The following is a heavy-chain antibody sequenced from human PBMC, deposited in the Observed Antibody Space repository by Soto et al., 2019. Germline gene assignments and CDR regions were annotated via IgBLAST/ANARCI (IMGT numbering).Heavy chain of an antibody. V-gene: IGHV4-30-4*01. J-gene: IGHJ5*02. CDR2: IYYSGST. Sequence: PSETLSLTCTVSGGSISSGDYYWSWIRQPPGKGLEWIGYIYYSGSTYYNPSLKSRVTISVDTSKNQFSLKLSSVTAADTAVYYCARDSAAGLTWLDPWGQGTLVTVYS. CDR3: ARDSAAGLTWLDP. CDR1: GGSISSGDYY. D-gene: IGHD6-13*01.